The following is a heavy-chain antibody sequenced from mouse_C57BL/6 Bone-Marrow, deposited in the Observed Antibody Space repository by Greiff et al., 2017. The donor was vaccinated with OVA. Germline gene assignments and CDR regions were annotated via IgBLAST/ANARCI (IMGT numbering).Heavy chain of an antibody. CDR1: GYSITSGYD. Sequence: EVQLQESGPGMVKPSQSLSLTCTVTGYSITSGYDWHWIRHFPGNKLEWMGYINYSGSTNYNPSLKSRISITHDTSKNHFFLKLNSVTTEDTATYYCARGTTVVAEDWFAYGGQGTLVTVSA. J-gene: IGHJ3*01. CDR2: INYSGST. V-gene: IGHV3-1*01. CDR3: ARGTTVVAEDWFAY. D-gene: IGHD1-1*01.